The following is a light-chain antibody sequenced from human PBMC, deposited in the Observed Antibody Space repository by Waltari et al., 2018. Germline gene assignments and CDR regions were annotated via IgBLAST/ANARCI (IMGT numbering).Light chain of an antibody. J-gene: IGKJ1*01. V-gene: IGKV3-20*01. Sequence: EIVLTQSPGTLSLSPGERANLSCRASQSVSRTLAWYQQKPGQAPRLLSYDASSRATGIPDRFSGSGSGTDFSLTISRLEPEDFAVYYCQKYGTLPATFGQGTKVEIK. CDR2: DAS. CDR1: QSVSRT. CDR3: QKYGTLPAT.